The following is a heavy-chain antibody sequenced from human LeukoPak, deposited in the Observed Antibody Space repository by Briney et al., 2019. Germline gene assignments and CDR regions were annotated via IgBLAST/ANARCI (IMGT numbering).Heavy chain of an antibody. Sequence: GRSLRLSCAASGFTFSTYAMSWVRQAPGKGLEWVSSVSGGGGTTYYADSVKGRFTISRDNSKNTLYLQMSSLRSEDTALYYCAKSPRGDTSGYDFYYYMDVWGKGTTVTVSS. CDR2: VSGGGGTT. CDR1: GFTFSTYA. J-gene: IGHJ6*03. CDR3: AKSPRGDTSGYDFYYYMDV. V-gene: IGHV3-23*01. D-gene: IGHD3-22*01.